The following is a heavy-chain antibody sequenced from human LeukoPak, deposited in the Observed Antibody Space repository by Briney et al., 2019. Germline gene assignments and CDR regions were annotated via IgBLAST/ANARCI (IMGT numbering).Heavy chain of an antibody. J-gene: IGHJ4*02. CDR1: GGSISSSSYY. Sequence: SETLSLTCTVSGGSISSSSYYWSWIRQPPGKGLEWIGSIYYSGSTYYNPSLKSRVTISVDTSKNQFSLKLSSVTAADTAVYYCARRPLTAMDHWYFDYWGQGTLVTVSS. CDR3: ARRPLTAMDHWYFDY. CDR2: IYYSGST. D-gene: IGHD5-18*01. V-gene: IGHV4-39*01.